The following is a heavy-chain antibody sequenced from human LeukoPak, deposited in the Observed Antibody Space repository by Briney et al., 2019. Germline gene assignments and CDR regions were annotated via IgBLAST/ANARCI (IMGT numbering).Heavy chain of an antibody. CDR2: ISRSSSYI. D-gene: IGHD5-12*01. CDR3: ARDGGGYSDYDFYY. Sequence: PGGSLRLTCAASGFTYSGHGMNWVRQAPGKGLEWVSFISRSSSYIYYADSVKGRFTISRDNAKNTLYLQMNSLRAEDTAVYYCARDGGGYSDYDFYYWGQGTLVTVSS. CDR1: GFTYSGHG. V-gene: IGHV3-21*01. J-gene: IGHJ4*02.